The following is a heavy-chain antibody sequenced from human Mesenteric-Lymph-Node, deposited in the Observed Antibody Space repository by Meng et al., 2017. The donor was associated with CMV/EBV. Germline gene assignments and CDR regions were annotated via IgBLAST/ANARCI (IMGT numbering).Heavy chain of an antibody. J-gene: IGHJ5*02. D-gene: IGHD4-23*01. V-gene: IGHV4-34*01. CDR1: GSFIGYY. CDR2: INHSGST. Sequence: GSFIGYYWSWNRQPPRQGLGLIGEINHSGSTSYNPSVRSRVTISVDTSKNQFSLMLSSVTAAAPAVYYCARVLLAVYGGNSSWFDPWGQGTLVTVSS. CDR3: ARVLLAVYGGNSSWFDP.